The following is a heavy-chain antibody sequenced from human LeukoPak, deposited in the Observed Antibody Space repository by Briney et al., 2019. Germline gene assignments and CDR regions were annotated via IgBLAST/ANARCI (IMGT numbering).Heavy chain of an antibody. J-gene: IGHJ4*02. CDR3: SGFCGGDCYPFDY. Sequence: ETLSLTCTVSGGSISSYYWSWIRQPPGKGLEWVSYISSSSSTIYYADSVKGRFTISRDNAKNSLYLQMNSLRAEDTAVYYCSGFCGGDCYPFDYWGQGTLVTVSS. CDR2: ISSSSSTI. CDR1: GGSISSYY. V-gene: IGHV3-48*01. D-gene: IGHD2-21*01.